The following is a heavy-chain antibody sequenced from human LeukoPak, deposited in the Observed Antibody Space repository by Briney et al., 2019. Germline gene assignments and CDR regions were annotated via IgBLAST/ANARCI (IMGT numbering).Heavy chain of an antibody. CDR1: GYTFTSYA. V-gene: IGHV7-4-1*02. D-gene: IGHD2-15*01. CDR2: INTNTGNP. Sequence: ASVKVSCKASGYTFTSYAMNWVRQAPGQGLEWMGWINTNTGNPTYAQGFTGRFVFSLDTSVSTAYLQISSLKAEDTAVYYCASRYCSGGSCYSPESYYYYYYGMDVWGQGTTVTVSS. J-gene: IGHJ6*02. CDR3: ASRYCSGGSCYSPESYYYYYYGMDV.